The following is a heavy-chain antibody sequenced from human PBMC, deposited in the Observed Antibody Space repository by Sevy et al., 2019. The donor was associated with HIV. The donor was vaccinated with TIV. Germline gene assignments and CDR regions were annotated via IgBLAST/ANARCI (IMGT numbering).Heavy chain of an antibody. J-gene: IGHJ4*02. CDR1: GGSISSESYF. CDR2: IYYSGRT. CDR3: ARHLRSYDFDY. D-gene: IGHD1-26*01. V-gene: IGHV4-39*01. Sequence: SETLSLTCTVSGGSISSESYFWGWIRQPPGKGLEWIGSIYYSGRTYYNPSLKSRVTISVDTSKNQFSLKLSSVTAADTAVYHCARHLRSYDFDYWGQGTLVTVSS.